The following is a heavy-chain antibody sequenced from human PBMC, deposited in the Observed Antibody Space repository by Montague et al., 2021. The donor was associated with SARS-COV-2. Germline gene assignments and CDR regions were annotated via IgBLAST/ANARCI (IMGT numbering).Heavy chain of an antibody. J-gene: IGHJ6*02. CDR2: ISHGGGT. V-gene: IGHV4-34*01. CDR3: ASHCGGGRCYFGMDV. Sequence: SETLSLTCDVHGGSFSSYWSWIRQPPGRGLEWVGQISHGGGTNYNPSLQSRVTISVDTSKNQVSLKLSSVTAADTAVYYCASHCGGGRCYFGMDVWGQGTTVTVSS. CDR1: GGSFSSY. D-gene: IGHD2-15*01.